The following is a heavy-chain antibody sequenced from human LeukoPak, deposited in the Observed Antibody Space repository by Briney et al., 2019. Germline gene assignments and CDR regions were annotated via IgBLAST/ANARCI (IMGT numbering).Heavy chain of an antibody. CDR1: GFTFSSYS. D-gene: IGHD3-10*02. Sequence: GGSLRLSCAASGFTFSSYSMKWVRQAPGKGLEWVSFISSSSSYIYYADSLKGRFTISRDNAKNSLYLQMNSLRAEDTAVYYCARGTMFPYYLDYWGQGTLVTVSS. V-gene: IGHV3-21*01. CDR2: ISSSSSYI. J-gene: IGHJ4*02. CDR3: ARGTMFPYYLDY.